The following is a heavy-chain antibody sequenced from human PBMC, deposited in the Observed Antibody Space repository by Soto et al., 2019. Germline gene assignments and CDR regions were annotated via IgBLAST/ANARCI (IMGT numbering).Heavy chain of an antibody. CDR1: GDTLSRHG. V-gene: IGHV1-69*13. Sequence: GASVKVSCKASGDTLSRHGISWVRQAPGQGLEWMGGITPIFRITNYAQKFQGRLMITADESTRTAYMELSRLGSDDSAVYFCVRVRVGSIPLNYDMDVWGQGTTVTVSS. CDR3: VRVRVGSIPLNYDMDV. D-gene: IGHD1-26*01. CDR2: ITPIFRIT. J-gene: IGHJ6*02.